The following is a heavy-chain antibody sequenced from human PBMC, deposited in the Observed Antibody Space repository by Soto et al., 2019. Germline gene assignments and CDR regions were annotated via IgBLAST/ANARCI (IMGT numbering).Heavy chain of an antibody. CDR2: INHSGST. Sequence: PSETLSLTCAVYGGSFSGYYWSWIRQPPGKGLEWIGEINHSGSTNYNPSLKSRVTISVDTSKNQFSLKLSSVTAADTAVYYCARGGRFYKRMAFDIWGQGTMVTVSS. CDR1: GGSFSGYY. CDR3: ARGGRFYKRMAFDI. J-gene: IGHJ3*02. V-gene: IGHV4-34*01. D-gene: IGHD1-26*01.